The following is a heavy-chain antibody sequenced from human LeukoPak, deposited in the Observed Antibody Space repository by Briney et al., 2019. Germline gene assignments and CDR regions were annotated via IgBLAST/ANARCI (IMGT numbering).Heavy chain of an antibody. V-gene: IGHV4-4*07. J-gene: IGHJ4*02. D-gene: IGHD3-3*01. Sequence: SETLSLTCTVSGGSISGYYWSWIRQPAGKGLEWIGRIYTSGSTNYNPSLKSRVTMSVDASKNQFSLKLSSVTAADTAVYYCARVLRLGINYYFDYWGQRTLVTVSS. CDR2: IYTSGST. CDR3: ARVLRLGINYYFDY. CDR1: GGSISGYY.